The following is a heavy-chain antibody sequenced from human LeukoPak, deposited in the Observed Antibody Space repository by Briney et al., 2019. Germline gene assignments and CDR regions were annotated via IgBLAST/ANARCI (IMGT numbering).Heavy chain of an antibody. CDR2: IYYSGNT. CDR1: GGSMSSYY. CDR3: ARMAAIGAMDV. D-gene: IGHD5-24*01. J-gene: IGHJ6*02. V-gene: IGHV4-59*08. Sequence: SETLSLTCTVSGGSMSSYYWNWIRQPPGKGLEWIGYIYYSGNTNYNPSLKSRVTISIDTSKNQFSLKLTSVAAADTAVYYCARMAAIGAMDVWGQGTTVTVSS.